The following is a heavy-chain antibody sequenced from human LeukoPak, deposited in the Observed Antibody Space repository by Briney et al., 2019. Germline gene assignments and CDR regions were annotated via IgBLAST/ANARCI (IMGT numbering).Heavy chain of an antibody. V-gene: IGHV1-18*01. D-gene: IGHD6-19*01. CDR1: GYMFTSFG. J-gene: IGHJ6*04. Sequence: ASVKVSCKASGYMFTSFGLSWVSRAPGPGLEWMGGISAYNGETKYAQKFQGRVTMTTDTSTRTAYMEVRSLRSDDTAVYYCARDRRGRAVAKPYYYNGMDVWGEGTTVTVSS. CDR3: ARDRRGRAVAKPYYYNGMDV. CDR2: ISAYNGET.